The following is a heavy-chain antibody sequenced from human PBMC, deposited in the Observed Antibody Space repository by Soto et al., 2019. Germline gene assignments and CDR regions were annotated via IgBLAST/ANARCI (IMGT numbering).Heavy chain of an antibody. Sequence: GGSLRLSCAASGFTFSDYYMSWIRQAPGKGLEWVSYITGSGSYTNYAESVKGRFTISRDNAKNSLYLQMNSLRAEDTAVYYCARENGKIDYWGQGTLVTVSS. J-gene: IGHJ4*02. CDR2: ITGSGSYT. CDR1: GFTFSDYY. CDR3: ARENGKIDY. D-gene: IGHD2-8*01. V-gene: IGHV3-11*05.